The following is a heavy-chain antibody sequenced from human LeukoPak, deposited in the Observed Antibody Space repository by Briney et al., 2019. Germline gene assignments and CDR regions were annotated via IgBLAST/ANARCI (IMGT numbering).Heavy chain of an antibody. J-gene: IGHJ6*02. V-gene: IGHV3-33*01. CDR1: GFTFSSYG. CDR2: IWYDGSNK. D-gene: IGHD6-25*01. Sequence: PGGSLRLSCAASGFTFSSYGMHWVRQAPGKGLEWVAVIWYDGSNKYYADSVKGRFTISRDNSKNTLYLQMNSLRAEDTAVYYYASSERQIYGMDVWGQGTTVTVSS. CDR3: ASSERQIYGMDV.